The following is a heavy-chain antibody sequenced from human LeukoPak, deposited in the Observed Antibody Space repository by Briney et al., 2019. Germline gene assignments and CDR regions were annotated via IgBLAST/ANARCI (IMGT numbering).Heavy chain of an antibody. V-gene: IGHV3-43*02. D-gene: IGHD3-10*01. CDR2: ISGGGGST. Sequence: GGSLRLSCAGSGFTFDHYAMHWVRQAPGQGLEWVSLISGGGGSTYYADSVKGRLTISRDNSKNSLYLQMNSLRIEDTALYYCAKEISASGTIGNWFDPWGQGTLVTVFS. CDR3: AKEISASGTIGNWFDP. CDR1: GFTFDHYA. J-gene: IGHJ5*02.